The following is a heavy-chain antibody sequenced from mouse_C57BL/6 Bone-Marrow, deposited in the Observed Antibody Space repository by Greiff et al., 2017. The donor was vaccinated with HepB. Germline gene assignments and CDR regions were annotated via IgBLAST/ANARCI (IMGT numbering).Heavy chain of an antibody. CDR3: TTGFYITTVDY. CDR2: IDPENGDT. CDR1: GFNIKDDY. D-gene: IGHD1-1*01. Sequence: VQLQQSGAELVRPGASVKLSCTASGFNIKDDYMHWVKQRPEQGLEWIGWIDPENGDTEYASKFQGKATITADTSSNTAYLQLSSLTSEDTAVYYCTTGFYITTVDYWGQGTTLTVSS. V-gene: IGHV14-4*01. J-gene: IGHJ2*01.